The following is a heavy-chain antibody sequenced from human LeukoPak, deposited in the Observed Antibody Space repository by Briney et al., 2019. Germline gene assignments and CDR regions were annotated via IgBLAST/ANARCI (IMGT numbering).Heavy chain of an antibody. CDR2: IYHSGST. Sequence: SETLSLTCTVSGGSISSGGYYWSWIRQPPEKGLEWIGYIYHSGSTYYNPSLMSRVTISVDTSNNEFSLNLTSVTAADTAVYYCARAHCGGDCYLFDYWGQGTLVTVSS. D-gene: IGHD2-21*02. CDR3: ARAHCGGDCYLFDY. V-gene: IGHV4-30-2*01. J-gene: IGHJ4*02. CDR1: GGSISSGGYY.